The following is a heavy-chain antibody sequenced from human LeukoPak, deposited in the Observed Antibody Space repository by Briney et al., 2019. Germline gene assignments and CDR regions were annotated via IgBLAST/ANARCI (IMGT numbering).Heavy chain of an antibody. J-gene: IGHJ4*02. D-gene: IGHD6-13*01. CDR3: ARSYSSSWYFDY. Sequence: SETLSLTCTVSGGSISSYYWSWIRQPAGKGLEWIGSIYYSGSTNYNPSLKSRVTISVDTSMNQFSLKLSSVTAADTAVYYCARSYSSSWYFDYWGQGTLVTVSS. CDR1: GGSISSYY. CDR2: IYYSGST. V-gene: IGHV4-59*01.